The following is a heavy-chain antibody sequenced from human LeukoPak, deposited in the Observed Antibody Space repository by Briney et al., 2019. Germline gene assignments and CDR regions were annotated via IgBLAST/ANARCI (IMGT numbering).Heavy chain of an antibody. CDR1: GYTFTNYG. CDR2: INGGNGNA. CDR3: ARVPLHDSSVHYYPH. V-gene: IGHV1-3*01. D-gene: IGHD3-22*01. J-gene: IGHJ1*01. Sequence: ASVKVSCRTSGYTFTNYGMHWVRQAPGQRLEWMGWINGGNGNAKYSQNFQGRVTIIRDTSASTAYMELSSLRSGDTAVYYCARVPLHDSSVHYYPHWGQGTLVPVSS.